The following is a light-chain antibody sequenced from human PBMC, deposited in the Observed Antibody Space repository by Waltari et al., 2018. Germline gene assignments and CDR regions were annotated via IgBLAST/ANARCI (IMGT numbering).Light chain of an antibody. CDR2: NND. Sequence: QSVVTQPPSASGTPGQRVAISCSGRNSTIQRNTVHGYQHVPGTAPKLLIYNNDQRPSGVPDRFSGSKSDFSASLAISGLQAEDEGDYYCVSWDDSLNGEIFGGGTRLTVL. J-gene: IGLJ2*01. V-gene: IGLV1-44*01. CDR1: NSTIQRNT. CDR3: VSWDDSLNGEI.